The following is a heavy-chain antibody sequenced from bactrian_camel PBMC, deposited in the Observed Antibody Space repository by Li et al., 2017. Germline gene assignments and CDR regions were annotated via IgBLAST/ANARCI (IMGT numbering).Heavy chain of an antibody. D-gene: IGHD5*01. V-gene: IGHV3-3*01. CDR1: GNTNADYC. CDR3: AACRNFGECRLSRPSSYPY. J-gene: IGHJ4*01. Sequence: QVQLVESGGGSVQAGGSLKLSCEFSGNTNADYCMGWYRQAPEKEREGVAAIRRYSGTTFYADSVKGRFTISQDNAKTTVFLQMDTLKPEDTGTYYCAACRNFGECRLSRPSSYPYWGPGTQVTVS. CDR2: IRRYSGTT.